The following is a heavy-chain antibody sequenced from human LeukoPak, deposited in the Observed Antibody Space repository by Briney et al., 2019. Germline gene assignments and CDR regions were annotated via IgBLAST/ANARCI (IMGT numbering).Heavy chain of an antibody. Sequence: GRSLRLSCAASGFTFSSYSMNWVRQAPGKGLEWVSSISSSSSYIYYADSVKGRFTISRDNAKNSLYLQMNSLRAEDTAVYYCVPQGGCSYGEWGQGTLVTVSS. CDR1: GFTFSSYS. CDR3: VPQGGCSYGE. V-gene: IGHV3-21*01. CDR2: ISSSSSYI. J-gene: IGHJ4*02. D-gene: IGHD5-18*01.